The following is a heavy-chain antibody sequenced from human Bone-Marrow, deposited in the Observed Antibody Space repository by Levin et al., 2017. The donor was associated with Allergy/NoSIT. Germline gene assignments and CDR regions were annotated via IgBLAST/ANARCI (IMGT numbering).Heavy chain of an antibody. CDR3: ARDPRRNWGFSD. D-gene: IGHD7-27*01. J-gene: IGHJ4*02. Sequence: KISCKASGGNFNNYAINWVRQAPGHGLEWMGVFTPIFDTANYALKFQGRVTITADKSTGTAYLELSRLRSEDTALYYCARDPRRNWGFSDWGQGTLVTVS. V-gene: IGHV1-69*06. CDR2: FTPIFDTA. CDR1: GGNFNNYA.